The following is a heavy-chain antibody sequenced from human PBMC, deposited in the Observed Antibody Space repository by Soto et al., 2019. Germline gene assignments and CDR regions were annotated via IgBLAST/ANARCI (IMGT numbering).Heavy chain of an antibody. CDR1: GYTFASYG. D-gene: IGHD1-26*01. J-gene: IGHJ5*02. CDR3: ARDGILGTTQGSWFDP. Sequence: QVQLVQSGAEVKEPGASVKVSCKASGYTFASYGINWVRQAPGQGLEWMGWISGYNGNTKYAQKFQGRVTVTXXTXTXXGYMELRSLRSDDTAVYYCARDGILGTTQGSWFDPWGQGTLVTVSS. CDR2: ISGYNGNT. V-gene: IGHV1-18*01.